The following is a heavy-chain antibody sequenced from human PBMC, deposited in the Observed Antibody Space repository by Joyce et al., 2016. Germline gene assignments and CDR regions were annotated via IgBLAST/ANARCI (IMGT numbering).Heavy chain of an antibody. V-gene: IGHV1-2*02. D-gene: IGHD3-3*01. CDR2: INPDSGGT. CDR1: GYTFTDYY. Sequence: QVQLVQSGAEVKKPGASVKVSCKASGYTFTDYYMHWVRQAPGQGLEWRGCINPDSGGTNYAQKFQGRVTMTRDTSVSTTYMELSRLRSDDTAVYYCARGGYYGPYYFDYWGQGTLVTVSS. CDR3: ARGGYYGPYYFDY. J-gene: IGHJ4*02.